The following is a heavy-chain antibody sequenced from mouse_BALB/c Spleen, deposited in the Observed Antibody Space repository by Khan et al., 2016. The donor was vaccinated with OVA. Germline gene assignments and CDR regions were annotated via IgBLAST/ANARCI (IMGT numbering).Heavy chain of an antibody. CDR3: ARDYGSVDRYFDV. CDR2: ISYSGTI. J-gene: IGHJ1*01. Sequence: EVQLQESGPGLVKPSQTVSLTCTVTGISITTGNYRWSWIRQFPGNKLDWIGNISYSGTISYNPSLTSRTTTTRDTSKSQSFLEMNSLTAEDTATYFCARDYGSVDRYFDVWGAGTTVTVSS. V-gene: IGHV3-5*02. D-gene: IGHD1-1*01. CDR1: GISITTGNYR.